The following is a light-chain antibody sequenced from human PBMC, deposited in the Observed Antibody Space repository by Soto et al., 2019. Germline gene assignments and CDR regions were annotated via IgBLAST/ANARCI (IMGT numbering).Light chain of an antibody. V-gene: IGKV3-11*01. CDR3: QCQGT. Sequence: EIVLTQSPATLSLSPGERATLSCRASRSISRYSAWYQQKPGQAPRLLIYDASNRATGIPARFSGSGSGTDFTLTISSLEPEDFAVYYCQCQGTFGQGTRLEIK. J-gene: IGKJ5*01. CDR1: RSISRY. CDR2: DAS.